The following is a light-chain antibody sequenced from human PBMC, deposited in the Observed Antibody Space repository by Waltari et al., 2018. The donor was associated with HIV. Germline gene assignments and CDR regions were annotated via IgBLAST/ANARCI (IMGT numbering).Light chain of an antibody. CDR3: ATWDDSLNGRWV. CDR2: SNN. Sequence: QSVLTQPPSASGTPGQRVTISCSGSSSNLGSNTVNWYQQLPGTAPKLLIYSNNQRPSWVPARVAGSKSGTSAALAISGLQSEDEADYYCATWDDSLNGRWVFGGGTKLTVL. V-gene: IGLV1-44*01. J-gene: IGLJ3*02. CDR1: SSNLGSNT.